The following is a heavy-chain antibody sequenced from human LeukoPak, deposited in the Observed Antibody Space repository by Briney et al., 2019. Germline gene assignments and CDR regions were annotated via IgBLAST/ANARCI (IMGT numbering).Heavy chain of an antibody. CDR2: ISGSGGST. D-gene: IGHD6-19*01. CDR1: GFTFSSYT. CDR3: AKRNSGWNFDY. Sequence: PGGSLRLSCAASGFTFSSYTITWVRQAPGKGLEWVSSISGSGGSTYYADSVKGRFTISRDNSKNTLFLQMNSLRAEDKAIYYCAKRNSGWNFDYWGQGTLVTVSS. V-gene: IGHV3-23*01. J-gene: IGHJ4*02.